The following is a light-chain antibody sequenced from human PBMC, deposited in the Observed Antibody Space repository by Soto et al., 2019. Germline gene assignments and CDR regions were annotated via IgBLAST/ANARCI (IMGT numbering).Light chain of an antibody. J-gene: IGLJ2*01. CDR1: SSNIGTNT. Sequence: QSVLTQPPSASGTRGQRVTIFCSGSSSNIGTNTVIWYQQLPGAAPKLLIYSDNQRPSGVPDRFSGSKSGTSASLAISGLQSEDEADYYCAAWDVSLVVFGGGTKLTVL. CDR2: SDN. V-gene: IGLV1-44*01. CDR3: AAWDVSLVV.